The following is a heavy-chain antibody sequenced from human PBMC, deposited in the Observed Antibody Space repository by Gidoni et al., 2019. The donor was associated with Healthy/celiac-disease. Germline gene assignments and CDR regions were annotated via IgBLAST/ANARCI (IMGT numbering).Heavy chain of an antibody. CDR2: INAGNGNT. Sequence: MHWVRQAPGQRLEWMGWINAGNGNTKYSQKFQGRVTITRDTSASTAYMELSSLRSEDTAVYYWATTMVRGVIIPWGQGTLVTVSA. J-gene: IGHJ5*02. V-gene: IGHV1-3*01. CDR3: ATTMVRGVIIP. D-gene: IGHD3-10*01.